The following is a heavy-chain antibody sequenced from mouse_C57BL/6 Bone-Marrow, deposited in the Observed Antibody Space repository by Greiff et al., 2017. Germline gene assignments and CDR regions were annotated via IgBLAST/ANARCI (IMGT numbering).Heavy chain of an antibody. J-gene: IGHJ3*01. CDR3: ARSKNWDSWFAY. CDR1: GYAFTNYL. Sequence: QVQLQQSGAELVRPGTSVKVSCKASGYAFTNYLIEWVKQRPGQGLEWIGVINPGSGGTNYNEKFKGKATLTADKSSSPAYMQLSSLTSEDSAVYVCARSKNWDSWFAYWCQGTLVTVSA. D-gene: IGHD4-1*01. V-gene: IGHV1-54*01. CDR2: INPGSGGT.